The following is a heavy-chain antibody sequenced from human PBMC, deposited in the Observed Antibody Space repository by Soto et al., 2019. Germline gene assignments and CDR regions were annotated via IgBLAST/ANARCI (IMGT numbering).Heavy chain of an antibody. V-gene: IGHV3-30*18. D-gene: IGHD3-3*01. Sequence: GGSLRLSCAASGFTFSSYGMHWVRQAPGKGLEWVAVISYDGSNKYYANSVKGRFTISRDNSKNTLYLQMNSLRAEDTAVYYCAKGSLEWSGYHYYYYYGMDVWGQGTTVTVSS. CDR3: AKGSLEWSGYHYYYYYGMDV. CDR2: ISYDGSNK. J-gene: IGHJ6*02. CDR1: GFTFSSYG.